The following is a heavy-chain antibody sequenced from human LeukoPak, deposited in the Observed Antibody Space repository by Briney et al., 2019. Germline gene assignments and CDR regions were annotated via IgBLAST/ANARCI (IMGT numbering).Heavy chain of an antibody. D-gene: IGHD3-10*01. CDR2: ISGSGGST. V-gene: IGHV3-23*01. CDR3: AKVPSVYYGMDV. J-gene: IGHJ6*02. CDR1: GFTFSSYA. Sequence: TGGSLRLSCAASGFTFSSYAMNWVRQAPGKGLEWVSTISGSGGSTYYADSVKGRFTISRDNSNNTLYLQMNSLRAADTAIYYCAKVPSVYYGMDVWGQGTTVTVSS.